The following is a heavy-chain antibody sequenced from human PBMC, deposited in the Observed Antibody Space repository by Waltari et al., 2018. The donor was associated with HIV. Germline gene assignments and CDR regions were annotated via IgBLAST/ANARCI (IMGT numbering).Heavy chain of an antibody. CDR3: ARGAGELQGRAFDY. J-gene: IGHJ4*02. D-gene: IGHD1-7*01. CDR2: IYPSGST. Sequence: QVQLQESGPGLVKPSETLSLTCRVSGGSISSYYWSWIRQPAGKGPEWIGRIYPSGSTNYSPPLNCRVTLSVDTYKNQFSLKLMSVIAADTAMYYCARGAGELQGRAFDYWGQGTLVTVSS. CDR1: GGSISSYY. V-gene: IGHV4-4*07.